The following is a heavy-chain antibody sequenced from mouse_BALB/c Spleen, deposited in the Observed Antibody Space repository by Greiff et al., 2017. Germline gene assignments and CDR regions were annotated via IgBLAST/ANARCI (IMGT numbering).Heavy chain of an antibody. CDR1: GYSITSGYY. Sequence: ESGPGLVKPSQSLSLTCSVTGYSITSGYYWNWIRQFPGNKLEWMGYISYDGSNNYNPSLKNRISITRDTSKNQFFLKLNSVTTEDTATYYCARGLRGGDYAMDYWGQGTSVTVSS. D-gene: IGHD1-1*01. CDR2: ISYDGSN. V-gene: IGHV3-6*02. J-gene: IGHJ4*01. CDR3: ARGLRGGDYAMDY.